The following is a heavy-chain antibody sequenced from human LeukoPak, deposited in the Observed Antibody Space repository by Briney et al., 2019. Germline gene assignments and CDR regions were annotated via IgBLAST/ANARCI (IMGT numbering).Heavy chain of an antibody. CDR2: INTSGSS. CDR1: GGSISSYY. V-gene: IGHV4-4*07. J-gene: IGHJ3*02. D-gene: IGHD1-26*01. CDR3: ARLWRSSGSPTAFDI. Sequence: PSETLSLTCTVSGGSISSYYWSWIRQPAGKGLEWIGRINTSGSSNYNPSLRSRVTMSVDTSKNQFSLNLSSVTAADTAVYYCARLWRSSGSPTAFDIWGQGTMVTVSS.